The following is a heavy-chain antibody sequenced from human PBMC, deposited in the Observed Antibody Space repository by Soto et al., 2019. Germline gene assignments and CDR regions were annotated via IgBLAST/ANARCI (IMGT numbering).Heavy chain of an antibody. Sequence: QVQLQESGPGLVKPSQTLSLTCTVSGGSISSGDYYWSWIRQHPGKGLEWIGYIDYSVSTYYNPSLKSRPTISEHTSKTQFSLKLSSVTAADTAVYYCARWWSGSRQGFDPWGQGTLVTVSS. CDR3: ARWWSGSRQGFDP. CDR2: IDYSVST. V-gene: IGHV4-31*03. CDR1: GGSISSGDYY. J-gene: IGHJ5*02. D-gene: IGHD3-3*01.